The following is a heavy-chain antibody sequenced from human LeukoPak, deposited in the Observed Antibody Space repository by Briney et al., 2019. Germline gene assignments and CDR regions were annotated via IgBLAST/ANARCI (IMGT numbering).Heavy chain of an antibody. Sequence: SVKVSCKASGFTFTSSAMQWVRQARGQRLEWIGWIVVGSGNTNYAQKFQERVTITRDMPTSTAYMELSSLRSEDTAVYYCAAGWVCSGGSCYYYFDYWGQGTLVTVSS. CDR2: IVVGSGNT. D-gene: IGHD2-15*01. CDR3: AAGWVCSGGSCYYYFDY. CDR1: GFTFTSSA. V-gene: IGHV1-58*02. J-gene: IGHJ4*02.